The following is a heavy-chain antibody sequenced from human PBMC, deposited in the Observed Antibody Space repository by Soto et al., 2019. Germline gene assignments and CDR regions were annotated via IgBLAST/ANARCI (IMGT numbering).Heavy chain of an antibody. J-gene: IGHJ4*02. D-gene: IGHD1-1*01. V-gene: IGHV3-30*18. Sequence: QVQLVESVGGVVQPGRSLRLSCAASGFTFSNYAMHWVRQAPGKGLEWVALTSYDGNNEYYTDSVKGRFTISRDNSKNTLFLQMNSPRPEDTAVYYCAKDKGVFNWATSYFDYWGQGALVTVSS. CDR1: GFTFSNYA. CDR2: TSYDGNNE. CDR3: AKDKGVFNWATSYFDY.